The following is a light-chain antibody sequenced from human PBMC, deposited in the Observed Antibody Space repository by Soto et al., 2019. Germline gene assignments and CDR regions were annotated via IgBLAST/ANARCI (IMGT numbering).Light chain of an antibody. CDR2: GAS. CDR3: QQYGSSPLT. J-gene: IGKJ4*01. Sequence: EIVLTQSPGTLSLSPGERATLSCRASQSVSSSYLAWYQQKPGPAPRLLIYGASSRATGIPDRFSGSGSGTDFTLTSSRLEPEDFAVYYCQQYGSSPLTFGGGTKVEIK. CDR1: QSVSSSY. V-gene: IGKV3-20*01.